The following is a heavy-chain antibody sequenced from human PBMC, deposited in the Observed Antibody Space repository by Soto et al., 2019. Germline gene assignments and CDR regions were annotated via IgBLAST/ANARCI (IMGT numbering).Heavy chain of an antibody. Sequence: GGSLRLSCAASGFTFSSYGMHWGRQAPGKGLEWVAVISYDGSNKYYADSVKGRFTISRDNSKNTLYLQMNSLRAEDTAVYYCAKEVDFWSGYYTGLRYYYGMDVWGQGTTVTV. CDR2: ISYDGSNK. J-gene: IGHJ6*02. CDR3: AKEVDFWSGYYTGLRYYYGMDV. D-gene: IGHD3-3*01. V-gene: IGHV3-30*18. CDR1: GFTFSSYG.